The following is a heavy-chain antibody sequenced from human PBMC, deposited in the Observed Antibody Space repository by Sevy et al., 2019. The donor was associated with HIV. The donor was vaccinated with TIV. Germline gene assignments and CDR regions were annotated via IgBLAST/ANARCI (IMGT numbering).Heavy chain of an antibody. J-gene: IGHJ6*02. D-gene: IGHD6-19*01. CDR2: ISYDGSNK. Sequence: GGSLRLSCAASGFTFSSYAMHWVRQAPGKGLEWVAVISYDGSNKYYAYSVKGRFTISRDNSKNTLYLQMNSLRAEDTAVYYCARPGIAVAGTGMDVWGQGTTVTVSS. CDR1: GFTFSSYA. CDR3: ARPGIAVAGTGMDV. V-gene: IGHV3-30*04.